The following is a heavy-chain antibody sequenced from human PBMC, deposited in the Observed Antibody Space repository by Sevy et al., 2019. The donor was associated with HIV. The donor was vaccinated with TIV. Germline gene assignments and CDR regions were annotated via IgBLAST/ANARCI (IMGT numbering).Heavy chain of an antibody. J-gene: IGHJ6*02. CDR2: IWYDGSNK. CDR3: ATGNYDFWSGLRYGMDV. V-gene: IGHV3-33*01. CDR1: GFTFSSYG. D-gene: IGHD3-3*01. Sequence: GGSLRLSCAASGFTFSSYGMHWVRQAPGKGLEWVAVIWYDGSNKYYADSVKGRFTISRDNSKNTLYLQMNSLRAEDTAVYYCATGNYDFWSGLRYGMDVWGQGTTVTVSS.